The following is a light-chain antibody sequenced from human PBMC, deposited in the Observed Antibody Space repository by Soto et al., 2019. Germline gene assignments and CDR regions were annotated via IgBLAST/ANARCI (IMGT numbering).Light chain of an antibody. V-gene: IGLV2-14*01. CDR2: EVN. CDR3: SSYTTSGTWV. J-gene: IGLJ3*02. Sequence: QSALTQPASVSGSPGQSITISCSGTSSDVGGYNYVSWYQQYPGKAPKLMIYEVNNRPSGVSNRFSGSKSANTASLTISGLQAEDEADYYCSSYTTSGTWVFGGGTKLTVL. CDR1: SSDVGGYNY.